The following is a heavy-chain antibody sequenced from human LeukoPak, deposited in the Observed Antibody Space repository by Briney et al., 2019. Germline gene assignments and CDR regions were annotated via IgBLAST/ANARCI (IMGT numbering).Heavy chain of an antibody. CDR3: AKGIAQWLKY. CDR2: ISGSGGIT. V-gene: IGHV3-23*01. D-gene: IGHD6-19*01. J-gene: IGHJ4*02. Sequence: GGSLRLSCGASGVTFSSYSMSWVRQAPGKGLEWVSAISGSGGITYYADSVRGRFTISRDNSKHTLYLQMNSLRAEDTAVYFCAKGIAQWLKYWGQGTLVTVSS. CDR1: GVTFSSYS.